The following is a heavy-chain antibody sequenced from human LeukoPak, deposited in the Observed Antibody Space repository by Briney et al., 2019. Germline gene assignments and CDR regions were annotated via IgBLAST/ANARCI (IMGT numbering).Heavy chain of an antibody. Sequence: YGXSFSGYYWSWVRQPPGKGVEWXGEXNHRGSTNYNPSLTSRGTISVDKSKNQFSLKLSSVTAADTAVYYCARGPAPLGVVVPAAFYLDYWGQGTLVTVSS. CDR1: GXSFSGYY. CDR3: ARGPAPLGVVVPAAFYLDY. D-gene: IGHD2-2*01. CDR2: XNHRGST. J-gene: IGHJ4*02. V-gene: IGHV4-34*01.